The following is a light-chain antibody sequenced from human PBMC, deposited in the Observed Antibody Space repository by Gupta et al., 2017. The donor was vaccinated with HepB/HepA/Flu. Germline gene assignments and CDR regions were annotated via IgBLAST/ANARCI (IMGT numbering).Light chain of an antibody. CDR2: KDS. CDR1: ALPKQY. Sequence: SYELTQSPLALASTGQPASITSCGDALPKQYAYWYQQKPGKAPVPVLYKDSERPSGTPELFSGSSSGTTVTLTISGVQAEDDADYYCQSAYSIGTYVVFGGGTKLTVL. CDR3: QSAYSIGTYVV. J-gene: IGLJ2*01. V-gene: IGLV3-25*03.